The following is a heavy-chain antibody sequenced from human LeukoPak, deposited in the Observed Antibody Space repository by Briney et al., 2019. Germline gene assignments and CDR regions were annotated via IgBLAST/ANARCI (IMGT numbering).Heavy chain of an antibody. J-gene: IGHJ4*02. CDR3: ARLGSYHDF. V-gene: IGHV4-4*09. CDR1: GASISNCY. Sequence: SETLSLTCTVSGASISNCYWSWIRQTPEKGLEWMGHIHSSGGSSYYPSLKSRLTLSIDTSRNQLSLKLPSVTAADTAVYFCARLGSYHDFWGQGALVTVS. CDR2: IHSSGGS. D-gene: IGHD1-26*01.